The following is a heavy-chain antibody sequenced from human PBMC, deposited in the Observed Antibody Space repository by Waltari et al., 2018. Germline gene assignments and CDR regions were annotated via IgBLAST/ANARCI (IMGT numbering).Heavy chain of an antibody. J-gene: IGHJ4*02. Sequence: QVQLQESGPGLVKPSGTLSLTCAVSGGSISSSNWWSWVRQPPGKGLEWIGEIYHSGSTNYNPSLKSRVTISVDKSKNQFSLKLSSVTAADTAVYYCAGLNRDYYDSSGYYYTYYWGQGTLVTVSS. CDR2: IYHSGST. V-gene: IGHV4-4*02. CDR1: GGSISSSNW. CDR3: AGLNRDYYDSSGYYYTYY. D-gene: IGHD3-22*01.